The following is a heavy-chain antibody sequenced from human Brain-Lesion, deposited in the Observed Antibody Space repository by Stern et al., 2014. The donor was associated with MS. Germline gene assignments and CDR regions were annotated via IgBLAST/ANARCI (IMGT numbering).Heavy chain of an antibody. CDR2: IKKKRDSYTT. CDR1: GFTFSDYF. CDR3: ARDNYYKLDW. J-gene: IGHJ4*02. V-gene: IGHV3-72*01. Sequence: VQLMQSGGGLVQPGGSLRLSCAASGFTFSDYFMNWVRLAPGKGLEWVGRIKKKRDSYTTEYAASVKGRFTIARDDSKSSVYLQMNSLKIDDTAVYYCARDNYYKLDWWGQGTLVTVSS. D-gene: IGHD3-22*01.